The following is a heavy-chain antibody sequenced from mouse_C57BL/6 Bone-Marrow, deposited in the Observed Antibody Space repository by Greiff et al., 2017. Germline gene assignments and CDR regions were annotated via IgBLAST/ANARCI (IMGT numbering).Heavy chain of an antibody. J-gene: IGHJ3*01. V-gene: IGHV2-9-1*01. CDR1: GFSLTSYA. CDR2: IWTGGGT. Sequence: VKLMESGPGLVAPSQTLSITCTVSGFSLTSYAISWVRQPPGKGLEWLGVIWTGGGTNYNSALKSRLSISKDNSKSQVFLKMHSLQTDDTARYYCARNFSDYDAVFAYWGQGTLLTVSA. CDR3: ARNFSDYDAVFAY. D-gene: IGHD2-4*01.